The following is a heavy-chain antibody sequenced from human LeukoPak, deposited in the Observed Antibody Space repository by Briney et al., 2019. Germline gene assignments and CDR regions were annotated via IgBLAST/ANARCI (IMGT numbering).Heavy chain of an antibody. V-gene: IGHV1-69*05. D-gene: IGHD2-15*01. J-gene: IGHJ4*02. Sequence: GASVKVSCKASGGTFSSYAISWVRQAPGQGLEWMGRIIPIFGTANYAQKFQGRVTITTDESTSTAYMELSSLRSEDTAVYYCARDTPTVVAVTYFDYWGQGTLVTVSS. CDR2: IIPIFGTA. CDR3: ARDTPTVVAVTYFDY. CDR1: GGTFSSYA.